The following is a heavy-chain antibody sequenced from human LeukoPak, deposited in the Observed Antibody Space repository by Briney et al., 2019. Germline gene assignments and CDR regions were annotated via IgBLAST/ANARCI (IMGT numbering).Heavy chain of an antibody. CDR3: ARQSTMVRGVIISRWFDP. CDR1: GYSFTSYW. Sequence: GESLKISCKGSGYSFTSYWIGWVRQMPGKGLEWMGIIYPGDPDTRYSPSFQGQVTISADKSISTAYLQWSSLKASDTAMYYCARQSTMVRGVIISRWFDPWGQGTLVTVSS. V-gene: IGHV5-51*01. D-gene: IGHD3-10*01. J-gene: IGHJ5*02. CDR2: IYPGDPDT.